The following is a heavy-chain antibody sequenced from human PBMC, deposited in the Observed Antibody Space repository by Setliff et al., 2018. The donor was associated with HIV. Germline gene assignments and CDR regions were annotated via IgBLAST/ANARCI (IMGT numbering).Heavy chain of an antibody. V-gene: IGHV4-34*01. CDR3: ATDGGLWFGRHSYLQN. J-gene: IGHJ1*01. CDR1: GGSFSGYY. CDR2: ITHSGST. D-gene: IGHD3-10*01. Sequence: ASETLSLTCAVYGGSFSGYYWNWIRQSPGKGLEWIGEITHSGSTNYNPSLKSRVTISIDTSKNQFSLKVNSVTAADTAVYYCATDGGLWFGRHSYLQNWGQGTLVTVSS.